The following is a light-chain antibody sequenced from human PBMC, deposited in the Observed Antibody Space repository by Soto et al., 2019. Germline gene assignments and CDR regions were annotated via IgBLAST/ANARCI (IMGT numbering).Light chain of an antibody. CDR2: DVS. V-gene: IGLV2-14*01. Sequence: QSALTQPASVSGSPGQSITISCTGTSSDVGGYNYVSWYQQHPGKAPKLMIYDVSNRPSGVSNRFSGSKYGNTASLTISGLQAEDEADYYCSSYTSSSTLSYVFGTGTKVTV. CDR3: SSYTSSSTLSYV. J-gene: IGLJ1*01. CDR1: SSDVGGYNY.